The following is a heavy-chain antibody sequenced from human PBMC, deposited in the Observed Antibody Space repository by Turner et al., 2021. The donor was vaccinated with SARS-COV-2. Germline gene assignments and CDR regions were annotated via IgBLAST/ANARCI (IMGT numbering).Heavy chain of an antibody. CDR2: ISSRISYI. CDR3: ARGDDFWRGYSSYGMDV. Sequence: EVQLVESGGGLVKPGGSLILSCAASGFTFSSYSMNWVRQAPGKGLEWVSSISSRISYIYYADSVKGRFTISRDNAKNSLYLQMNSLRAEDTAVYYCARGDDFWRGYSSYGMDVWGQGTTVTVSS. J-gene: IGHJ6*02. V-gene: IGHV3-21*01. CDR1: GFTFSSYS. D-gene: IGHD3-3*01.